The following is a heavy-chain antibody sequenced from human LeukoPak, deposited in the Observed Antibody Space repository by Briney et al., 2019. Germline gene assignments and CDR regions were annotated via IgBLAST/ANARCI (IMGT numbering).Heavy chain of an antibody. CDR1: GGSISSGFHY. D-gene: IGHD3-10*01. Sequence: SQTLSLTCTVSGGSISSGFHYWSWIRQPAGKGLVWIGHIYTSGATSYNPSLESRVSVSLDTSKNHFSLKLSSVTAADTAVYYCARADGSGGYHYYYYYYMDVWGKGTTVTVSS. V-gene: IGHV4-61*09. J-gene: IGHJ6*03. CDR3: ARADGSGGYHYYYYYYMDV. CDR2: IYTSGAT.